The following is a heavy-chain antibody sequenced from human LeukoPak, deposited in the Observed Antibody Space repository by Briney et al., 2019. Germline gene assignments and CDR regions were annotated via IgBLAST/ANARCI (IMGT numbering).Heavy chain of an antibody. D-gene: IGHD1-14*01. CDR2: LTGGGGT. Sequence: GGSLRLSCAASGFTFSTYAMSWVRQAPGKGLEWVSGLTGGGGTSYADSVKGRFTISRDNSKNTLYLQMNSLRAEDTAVYYCAKDKGAVTGTFDYWGQGTLVTVSS. V-gene: IGHV3-23*01. CDR1: GFTFSTYA. CDR3: AKDKGAVTGTFDY. J-gene: IGHJ4*02.